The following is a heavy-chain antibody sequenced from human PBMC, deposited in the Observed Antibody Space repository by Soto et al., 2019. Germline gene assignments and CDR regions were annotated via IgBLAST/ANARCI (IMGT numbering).Heavy chain of an antibody. Sequence: QVQVVQSGAELKKPGASGKVSCKTSGYTLTSYGISWVRQAPGQGLEWMGWISAYSGKTNYAQKFQGRLTMTTDTSTSTAYMELRSLRSDDTALYYCARDKPGDCCSGYSHYYFDYWGQGTLVTVAS. CDR3: ARDKPGDCCSGYSHYYFDY. J-gene: IGHJ4*02. V-gene: IGHV1-18*01. CDR1: GYTLTSYG. D-gene: IGHD3-3*01. CDR2: ISAYSGKT.